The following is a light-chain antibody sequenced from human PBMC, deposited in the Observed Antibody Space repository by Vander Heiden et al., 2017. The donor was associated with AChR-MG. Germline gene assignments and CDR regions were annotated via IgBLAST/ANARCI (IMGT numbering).Light chain of an antibody. V-gene: IGLV2-14*03. Sequence: QSALTQPASVSGSPGQSTTISCTGTSSDLGSYGYVSWYQQHPGNAPKLMIYDVSHRPSGVSNRFSGSKSRNTASLTISGLQAEDEANYYCSSYTTSSTVIFGGGTKLTVL. CDR3: SSYTTSSTVI. J-gene: IGLJ2*01. CDR1: SSDLGSYGY. CDR2: DVS.